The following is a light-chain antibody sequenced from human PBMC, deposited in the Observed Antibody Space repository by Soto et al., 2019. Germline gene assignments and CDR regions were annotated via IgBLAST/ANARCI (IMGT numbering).Light chain of an antibody. CDR2: GAS. CDR1: QSVSSN. V-gene: IGKV3-15*01. Sequence: EIVMTQSPATLSVSPGERATLSCRASQSVSSNLAWYQQKPGQAPSLLIYGASTRATGIPARFSGSGSGTDFTLTISRLEPEDFAVYHCQQYGDSPLTFGGGTKVDIK. J-gene: IGKJ4*01. CDR3: QQYGDSPLT.